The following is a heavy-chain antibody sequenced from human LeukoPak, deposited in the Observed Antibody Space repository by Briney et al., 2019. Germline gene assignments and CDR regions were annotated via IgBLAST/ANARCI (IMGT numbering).Heavy chain of an antibody. CDR1: GFTFTSSG. CDR2: IVVGSGNT. Sequence: EASVKVSCKASGFTFTSSGVQWVRQARGQRLEWIGWIVVGSGNTNYEQKFQERVTITRDMSTSTAYMELRSLRSDDTAVYYCARAHWNPARSGYYYGMDVWGQGTTVTVSS. D-gene: IGHD1-1*01. CDR3: ARAHWNPARSGYYYGMDV. J-gene: IGHJ6*02. V-gene: IGHV1-58*01.